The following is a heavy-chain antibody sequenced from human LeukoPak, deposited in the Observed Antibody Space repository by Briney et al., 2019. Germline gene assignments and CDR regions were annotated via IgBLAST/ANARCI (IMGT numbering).Heavy chain of an antibody. D-gene: IGHD3-9*01. CDR1: VYTFSIYG. CDR3: AKDRYFDWLYYFDY. V-gene: IGHV3-30*18. Sequence: GGSLRLSCAASVYTFSIYGMHWVREAPGKGREWVAVISYDGSNKYYADFVKGRFTISRDNSKNTLYLQMNSVRAEDTAVYYCAKDRYFDWLYYFDYWGQGTLVTVSS. J-gene: IGHJ4*02. CDR2: ISYDGSNK.